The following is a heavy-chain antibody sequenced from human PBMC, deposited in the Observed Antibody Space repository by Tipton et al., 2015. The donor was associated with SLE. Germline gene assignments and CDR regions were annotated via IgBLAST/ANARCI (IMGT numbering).Heavy chain of an antibody. CDR3: AKARSSWYDAGFDY. D-gene: IGHD6-13*01. CDR2: ISGSGGST. J-gene: IGHJ4*02. V-gene: IGHV3-23*01. Sequence: GSLRLSCAASGFTFSSYAMSWVRQAPGKGLEWVSAISGSGGSTYYADSVKGRFTISRDNSKNTLYLQMNSLRAEDTAVYYCAKARSSWYDAGFDYWGQGTLVTVSP. CDR1: GFTFSSYA.